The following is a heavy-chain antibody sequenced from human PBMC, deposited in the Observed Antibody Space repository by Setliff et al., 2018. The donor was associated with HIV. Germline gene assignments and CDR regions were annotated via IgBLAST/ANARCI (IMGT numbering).Heavy chain of an antibody. J-gene: IGHJ6*03. D-gene: IGHD5-12*01. V-gene: IGHV3-21*01. CDR3: ARVVGYSGYDFGYMDV. CDR2: ISSTSTYI. Sequence: GSLRLSCAASGFTFSTYTMNWVRQAPGKGLEWVSSISSTSTYIYYADSAKGRFTISRDNAKNSLYLQMNSLRAEDTAVYYCARVVGYSGYDFGYMDVWGKGTTVTVSS. CDR1: GFTFSTYT.